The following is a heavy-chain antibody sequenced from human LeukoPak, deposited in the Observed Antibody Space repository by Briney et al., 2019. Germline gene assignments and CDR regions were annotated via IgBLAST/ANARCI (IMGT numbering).Heavy chain of an antibody. CDR3: ARKEVPAARKNWFDP. Sequence: MTSETLSLTCAVYGGSFSGYYWSWIRQPPGKGLEWIGEINHSGSTNYNPSLKSRVTISVDTSKNQFSLKLSSVTAADTAVYYCARKEVPAARKNWFDPWGQGTLVTVSS. J-gene: IGHJ5*02. D-gene: IGHD2-2*01. V-gene: IGHV4-34*01. CDR2: INHSGST. CDR1: GGSFSGYY.